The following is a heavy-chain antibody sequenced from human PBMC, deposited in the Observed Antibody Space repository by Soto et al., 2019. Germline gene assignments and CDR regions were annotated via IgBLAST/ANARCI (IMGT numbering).Heavy chain of an antibody. CDR2: ISYDGSNK. J-gene: IGHJ6*02. CDR1: GFTFSSYG. CDR3: AKEVAVSYYYYYGMDV. V-gene: IGHV3-30*18. D-gene: IGHD6-19*01. Sequence: GGSLRLSCAASGFTFSSYGMHWVRQAPGKGLEWVAVISYDGSNKYYADSVKGRFTISRDNSKNTLYLQMNSLRAEDTAVYYCAKEVAVSYYYYYGMDVWGQGTTVTVS.